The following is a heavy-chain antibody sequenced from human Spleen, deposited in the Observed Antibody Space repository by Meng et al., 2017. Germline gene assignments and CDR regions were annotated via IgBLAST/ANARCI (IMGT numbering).Heavy chain of an antibody. CDR1: GVTFSSYT. Sequence: AGSLSLSCAASGVTFSSYTMNWVRQPPGEGLEWVASIGSRSGYTYYADSVKRVITFSRDNAKHFLYLQMHGLRAENTGVFYCARDYGDFTFYGMDVWGQGTTVTVSS. CDR3: ARDYGDFTFYGMDV. D-gene: IGHD4-17*01. J-gene: IGHJ6*02. V-gene: IGHV3-21*01. CDR2: IGSRSGYT.